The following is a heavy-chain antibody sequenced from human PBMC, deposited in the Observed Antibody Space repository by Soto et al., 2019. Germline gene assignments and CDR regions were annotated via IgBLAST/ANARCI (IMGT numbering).Heavy chain of an antibody. Sequence: QVQVQESGPGLVKPSETLSLTCTVSGDSVGSSTYYWSWIRQPPGKGLEWIGNIFYSGSASYSPSLKSRVTMSVDTSKRHFSLTLISVTAADTAVYYCLRRHGGYWGQGTLVIVSS. J-gene: IGHJ4*02. CDR1: GDSVGSSTYY. V-gene: IGHV4-61*03. CDR2: IFYSGSA. CDR3: LRRHGGY.